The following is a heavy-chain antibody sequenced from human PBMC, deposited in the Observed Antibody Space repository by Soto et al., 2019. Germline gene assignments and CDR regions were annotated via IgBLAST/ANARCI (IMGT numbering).Heavy chain of an antibody. Sequence: GGSLRLSCAASGFTFSSYAMHWVRQAPGKGLEWVAVISYDGSNTYYADSVKGRFTISRDNSKNTLYLQMNSLRAEDTAVYYCARDSPVGSGKRYYGMDVWGQGTTVTVSS. J-gene: IGHJ6*02. CDR2: ISYDGSNT. CDR3: ARDSPVGSGKRYYGMDV. CDR1: GFTFSSYA. D-gene: IGHD3-10*01. V-gene: IGHV3-30-3*01.